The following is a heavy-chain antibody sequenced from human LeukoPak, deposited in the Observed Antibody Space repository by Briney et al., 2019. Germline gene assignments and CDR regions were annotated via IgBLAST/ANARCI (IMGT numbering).Heavy chain of an antibody. J-gene: IGHJ5*02. D-gene: IGHD2-2*02. V-gene: IGHV4-61*02. CDR2: IYTSGST. CDR3: AREGDQYCSSTSCYRDWLDP. CDR1: GGSISSGSYY. Sequence: SETLSLTCTVSGGSISSGSYYWSWIRQPAGKGLEWIGRIYTSGSTNYNPSLKSRVTISVDTSKNQFSLKLSSVTAADTAVYYCAREGDQYCSSTSCYRDWLDPWGQGTLVTVSS.